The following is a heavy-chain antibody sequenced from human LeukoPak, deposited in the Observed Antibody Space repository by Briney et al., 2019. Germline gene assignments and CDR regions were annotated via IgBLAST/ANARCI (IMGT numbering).Heavy chain of an antibody. Sequence: PGGSLRLSCAATGFTFSSYSMKWVRQARAEGQEWVSSISSGTSYTYSADSVKGRFTISRDNAKNSLYLQMSSLRAEDTAVYYCARDRVVVPAAITDYWGQGTLVTVSS. V-gene: IGHV3-21*01. CDR1: GFTFSSYS. D-gene: IGHD2-2*02. J-gene: IGHJ4*02. CDR3: ARDRVVVPAAITDY. CDR2: ISSGTSYT.